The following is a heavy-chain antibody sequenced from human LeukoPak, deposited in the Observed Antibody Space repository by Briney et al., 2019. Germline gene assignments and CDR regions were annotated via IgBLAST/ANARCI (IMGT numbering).Heavy chain of an antibody. J-gene: IGHJ4*02. Sequence: PSETLPLTCAVYGGSFSGYYWSWIRQPPGKGLEWIGEINHSGSTNYNPSLKSRVTISVDTSKNQFSLKLSSVTAADTAVYYCARGAMGATALDYWGQGTLVTVSS. CDR1: GGSFSGYY. D-gene: IGHD1-26*01. CDR3: ARGAMGATALDY. V-gene: IGHV4-34*01. CDR2: INHSGST.